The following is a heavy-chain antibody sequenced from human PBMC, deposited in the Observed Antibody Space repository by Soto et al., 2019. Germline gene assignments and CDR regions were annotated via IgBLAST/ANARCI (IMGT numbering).Heavy chain of an antibody. CDR1: GFTFSSYA. D-gene: IGHD6-6*01. V-gene: IGHV3-23*01. CDR3: AKGGVSYRFEYSSSSAYFDY. J-gene: IGHJ4*02. CDR2: ISGSGGST. Sequence: GGSLRLSCAASGFTFSSYAMSWVRQAPGKGLEWVSAISGSGGSTYYADSVKGRFTISRDNSKNTLYLQMNSLRAEDTAVYYCAKGGVSYRFEYSSSSAYFDYWGQGTLVTVYS.